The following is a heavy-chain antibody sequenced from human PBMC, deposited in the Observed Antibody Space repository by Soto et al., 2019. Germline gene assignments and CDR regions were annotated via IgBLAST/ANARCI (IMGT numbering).Heavy chain of an antibody. V-gene: IGHV1-69*01. CDR1: GGTFSSYA. D-gene: IGHD6-19*01. CDR3: ARRGRDSSGWDLPMDV. J-gene: IGHJ6*02. CDR2: IIPIFGTA. Sequence: QVQLVQSGAEVKKPGSSVKVSCKASGGTFSSYAISWVRQAPGQGLEWMGGIIPIFGTANYAQKFQGRVTITADESTSTAYKERSSLRSEDTAVYYCARRGRDSSGWDLPMDVWGQGTTVTVSS.